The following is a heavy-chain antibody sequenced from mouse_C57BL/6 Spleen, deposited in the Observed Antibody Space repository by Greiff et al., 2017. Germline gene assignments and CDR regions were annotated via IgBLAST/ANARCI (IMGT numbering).Heavy chain of an antibody. CDR2: IRLKCDSYAT. D-gene: IGHD1-1*01. Sequence: EVQRVESGGGLVQPGGSMKLSCVASGFTFSNYWMNWVRQSPERELEWVAQIRLKCDSYATHYAESVKGSFTISRDDSKSSVYLQMNNFRAEDTGIDYCTGPLFTTVVATRYWGQGTTLTVSA. CDR3: TGPLFTTVVATRY. J-gene: IGHJ2*01. V-gene: IGHV6-3*01. CDR1: GFTFSNYW.